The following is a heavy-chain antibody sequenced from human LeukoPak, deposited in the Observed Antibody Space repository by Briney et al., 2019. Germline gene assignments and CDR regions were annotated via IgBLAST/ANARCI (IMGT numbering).Heavy chain of an antibody. V-gene: IGHV1-24*01. Sequence: ASVKVSCKVSGYTLTELSMHWVRQAPGKGLEWMGGFDPEDGETIYVQKFQGRVTMTEDTSTDTAYMELSSLRSEDTAVYYCATGALVRGVMSYNFDYWGQGTLVTVSS. CDR1: GYTLTELS. CDR2: FDPEDGET. D-gene: IGHD3-10*01. J-gene: IGHJ4*02. CDR3: ATGALVRGVMSYNFDY.